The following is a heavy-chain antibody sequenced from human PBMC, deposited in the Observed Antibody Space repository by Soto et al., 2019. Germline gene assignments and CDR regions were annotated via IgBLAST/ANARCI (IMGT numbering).Heavy chain of an antibody. CDR3: AKDHGSSSWLFYFDY. D-gene: IGHD6-13*01. J-gene: IGHJ4*02. CDR2: ISGSGGST. CDR1: GFTFSSYA. V-gene: IGHV3-23*01. Sequence: EVQVLESGGGLVQPGGSLRLSCAASGFTFSSYAMSWVRHAPGKGLEWVSAISGSGGSTHYADSVKGWFTISRDNSKNTLFLQMNSLRAEDTAVYYCAKDHGSSSWLFYFDYWGQGTLVTVSS.